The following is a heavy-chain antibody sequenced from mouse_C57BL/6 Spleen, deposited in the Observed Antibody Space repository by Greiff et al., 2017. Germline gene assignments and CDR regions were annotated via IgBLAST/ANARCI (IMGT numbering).Heavy chain of an antibody. D-gene: IGHD1-1*01. J-gene: IGHJ1*03. CDR1: GFNIKNTY. CDR3: VGDYYGSSYGYFDV. Sequence: EVKLVESVAELVRPGASVKLSCTASGFNIKNTYMHWVKQRPEQGLEWIGRIDPANGNTKYAPKFQGKATITADTSSNTAYLQLSSLTSEDTAIYYCVGDYYGSSYGYFDVWGTGTTVTVSS. V-gene: IGHV14-3*01. CDR2: IDPANGNT.